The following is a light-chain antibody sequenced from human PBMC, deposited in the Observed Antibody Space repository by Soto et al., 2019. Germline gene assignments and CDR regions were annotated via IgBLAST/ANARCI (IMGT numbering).Light chain of an antibody. J-gene: IGKJ1*01. V-gene: IGKV3-11*01. CDR2: ETS. CDR1: QSVSSH. Sequence: EVVLTQSPATLSLSLGERATLSCRASQSVSSHLTWYQQKPGQTPRLLIYETSNRATGVPARFSGSGSGTDFTLTISSLEPEDFAVYYCQQRYNWARTFGQGTKVEIK. CDR3: QQRYNWART.